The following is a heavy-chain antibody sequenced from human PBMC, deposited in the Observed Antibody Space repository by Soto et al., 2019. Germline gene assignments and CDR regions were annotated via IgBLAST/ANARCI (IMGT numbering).Heavy chain of an antibody. CDR1: GGSISSYY. Sequence: TSETLSLTCTVSGGSISSYYWSWIRQPPGKGLEWIGYIYYSGSTNYNPSLKSRVTISVDTSKNQFSLKLSSVTAADTAVYYCAREGITMVRGDLTSYYYYGMDVWGQGTTVTVSS. CDR2: IYYSGST. CDR3: AREGITMVRGDLTSYYYYGMDV. V-gene: IGHV4-59*01. D-gene: IGHD3-10*01. J-gene: IGHJ6*02.